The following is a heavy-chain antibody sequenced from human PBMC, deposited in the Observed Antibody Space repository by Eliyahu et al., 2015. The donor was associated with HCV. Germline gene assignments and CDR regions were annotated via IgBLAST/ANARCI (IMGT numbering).Heavy chain of an antibody. J-gene: IGHJ4*02. D-gene: IGHD3-10*01. V-gene: IGHV4-34*02. Sequence: QVQLQQWGAGLLKPSETLSLTCTVYGXSFSGYYWSWIRQPPGXGLEYIGEINRSGNTNYXPSLESRVTISVDTSKNQFSLKLSSVTAADTAVYYCARGSGSGSYYDVWGQGTLVTVSS. CDR1: GXSFSGYY. CDR3: ARGSGSGSYYDV. CDR2: INRSGNT.